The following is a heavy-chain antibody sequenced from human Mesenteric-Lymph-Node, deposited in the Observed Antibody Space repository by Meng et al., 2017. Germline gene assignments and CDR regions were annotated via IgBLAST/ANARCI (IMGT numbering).Heavy chain of an antibody. CDR3: ARLEGDTTVVTPDAFDI. Sequence: SETLSLTCTVSGGSISSYYWCWIRQPAGKGLEWIGRIYTSGSTNYNPSLKSRVTMSVDTSKNQFSLKLSSVTAADTAVYYCARLEGDTTVVTPDAFDIWGQGTMVTVSS. CDR1: GGSISSYY. CDR2: IYTSGST. D-gene: IGHD4-23*01. J-gene: IGHJ3*02. V-gene: IGHV4-4*07.